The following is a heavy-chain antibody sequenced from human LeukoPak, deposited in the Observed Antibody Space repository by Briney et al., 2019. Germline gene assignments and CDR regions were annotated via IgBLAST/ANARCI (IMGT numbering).Heavy chain of an antibody. D-gene: IGHD3-22*01. CDR2: ISSSGSTI. CDR3: AREDYYDSSGYYSDAFDI. V-gene: IGHV3-48*03. J-gene: IGHJ3*02. CDR1: GFTFSSYE. Sequence: GGSLRLSCAASGFTFSSYEMNWVRQAPGTGLEWVSYISSSGSTIYYADSVKGRFTISRDNAKNSLYLQMNSLRAEDTAVYYCAREDYYDSSGYYSDAFDIWGQGAMVTVSS.